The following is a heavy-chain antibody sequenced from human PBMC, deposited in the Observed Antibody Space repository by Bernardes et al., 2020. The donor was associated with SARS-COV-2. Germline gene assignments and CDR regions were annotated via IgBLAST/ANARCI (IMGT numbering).Heavy chain of an antibody. J-gene: IGHJ4*02. CDR2: ISGSGNSP. V-gene: IGHV3-23*01. CDR1: GFPFSNFG. D-gene: IGHD1-7*01. Sequence: GPLSVSCAASGFPFSNFGMISVRKAPGNGLEWVSAISGSGNSPYYADSVNGRFTISRDNSKNMAYLQMNSLRAEDTAMYYCANLAGYGNYPNYWSQGTLVTVSS. CDR3: ANLAGYGNYPNY.